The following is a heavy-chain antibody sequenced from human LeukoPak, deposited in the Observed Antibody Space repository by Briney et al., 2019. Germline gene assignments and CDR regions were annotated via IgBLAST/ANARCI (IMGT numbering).Heavy chain of an antibody. CDR1: GGTFSSYA. CDR2: IIPIFGTA. D-gene: IGHD3-3*01. V-gene: IGHV1-69*13. CDR3: AKEYYDFWSGYYGRRGYYFDY. Sequence: SVKVSCKASGGTFSSYAISWVRQAPGQGLEWMGGIIPIFGTANYAQKFQGRVTITADESTSTAYMELSSLRSEDTAVYYCAKEYYDFWSGYYGRRGYYFDYWGQGTLVTVSS. J-gene: IGHJ4*02.